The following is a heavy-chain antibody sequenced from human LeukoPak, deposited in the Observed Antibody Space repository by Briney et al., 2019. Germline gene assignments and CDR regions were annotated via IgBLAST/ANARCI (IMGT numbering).Heavy chain of an antibody. CDR1: GGSFSGYY. D-gene: IGHD4-17*01. Sequence: SETLSLTCAVYGGSFSGYYWSWIRQPPGKGLEWIGEINHSGSTNYNPSLKSRVTISVDTSKNQFSLKLSSVTAADTAVYYCVRGRDYGLRMDPWGQGTLVTVSS. V-gene: IGHV4-34*01. CDR3: VRGRDYGLRMDP. J-gene: IGHJ5*01. CDR2: INHSGST.